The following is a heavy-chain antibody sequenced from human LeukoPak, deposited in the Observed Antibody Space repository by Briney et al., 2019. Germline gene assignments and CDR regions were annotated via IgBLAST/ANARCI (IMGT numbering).Heavy chain of an antibody. CDR3: ARGSGDEFQNYFDY. D-gene: IGHD4-17*01. CDR1: GGSISSGGYS. Sequence: SETPSLTCAVSGGSISSGGYSWSWIRQPPGKGLEWIGYIYHSGSTYYNPSLKSRVTISVDRSKNQFSLKLSSVTAADTAVYYCARGSGDEFQNYFDYWGQGTLVTVSS. V-gene: IGHV4-30-2*01. CDR2: IYHSGST. J-gene: IGHJ4*02.